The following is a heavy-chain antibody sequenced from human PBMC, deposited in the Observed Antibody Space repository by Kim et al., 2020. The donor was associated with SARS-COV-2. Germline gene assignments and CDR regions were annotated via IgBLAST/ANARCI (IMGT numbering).Heavy chain of an antibody. Sequence: GGSLRLSCAASGVTFSSYAMSWVRQAPGKGLEWGSAISGSGGSTYYADSVKGRFTISRDNSKNTLYLQMNSLRAEDTAVYYCAKLIPFGGVIENDAFDIWGQGTMVTGAS. CDR1: GVTFSSYA. J-gene: IGHJ3*02. D-gene: IGHD3-16*02. CDR2: ISGSGGST. CDR3: AKLIPFGGVIENDAFDI. V-gene: IGHV3-23*01.